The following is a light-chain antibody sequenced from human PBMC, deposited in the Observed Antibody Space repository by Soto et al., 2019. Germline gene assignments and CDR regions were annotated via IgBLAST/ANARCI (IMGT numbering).Light chain of an antibody. CDR3: HQYNNLPFA. CDR2: DAS. Sequence: EIVMTQSPATLSVSPGERATLSCRASQSIGSTLAWYQQKPGQAPRPLIYDASTRATGIPVRFSGSGSGTEFTLTINSLQSEDFTVYYCHQYNNLPFAFGPGTKVDIK. CDR1: QSIGST. J-gene: IGKJ3*01. V-gene: IGKV3-15*01.